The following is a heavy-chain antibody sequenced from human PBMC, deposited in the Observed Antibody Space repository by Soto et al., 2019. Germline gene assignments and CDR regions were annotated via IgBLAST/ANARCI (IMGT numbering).Heavy chain of an antibody. CDR2: ISGSSTYI. D-gene: IGHD1-26*01. Sequence: EVQLVESGGGLVKPGESLRVSCAASGFTFSYYSLHWVRQAPGKGLEWVSSISGSSTYIYYADRVKGRFTISRDNAKNSLYLRMDSLRAEDTAVYYCANWGKSGSDFWGQGTLVTVSS. J-gene: IGHJ4*02. CDR3: ANWGKSGSDF. CDR1: GFTFSYYS. V-gene: IGHV3-21*04.